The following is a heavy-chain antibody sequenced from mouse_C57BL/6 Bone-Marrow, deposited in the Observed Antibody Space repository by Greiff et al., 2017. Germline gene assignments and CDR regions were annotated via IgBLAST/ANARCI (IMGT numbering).Heavy chain of an antibody. Sequence: VQLQQSGTVLARPGASVKMSCKTSGYTFTSYWMHWVKQRPGQGLEWIGAIYPGNSDTSYNQKFKGKAKLTAVTSASTAYMALSSLTNEDSAVYYCTRRSNYYGSSTVLDYWGQGTTLTVSS. J-gene: IGHJ2*01. CDR2: IYPGNSDT. CDR3: TRRSNYYGSSTVLDY. V-gene: IGHV1-5*01. D-gene: IGHD1-1*01. CDR1: GYTFTSYW.